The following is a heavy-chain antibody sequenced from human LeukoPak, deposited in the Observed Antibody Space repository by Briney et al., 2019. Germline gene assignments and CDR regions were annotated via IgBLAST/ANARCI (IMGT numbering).Heavy chain of an antibody. D-gene: IGHD3-10*01. J-gene: IGHJ4*02. CDR2: IKPDGSLI. CDR3: AKEGSAMVRGVISSYFDY. V-gene: IGHV3-7*01. CDR1: GFTFSSYW. Sequence: GGSLRLSCAASGFTFSSYWMTWVRQGPGKGLEWVANIKPDGSLIYYVDSVKGRFTISRDNAKNSLYLQMNSLRAEDTAVYYCAKEGSAMVRGVISSYFDYWGQGTLVTVSS.